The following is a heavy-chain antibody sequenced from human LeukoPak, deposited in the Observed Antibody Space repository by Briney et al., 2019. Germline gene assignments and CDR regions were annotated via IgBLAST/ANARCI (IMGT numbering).Heavy chain of an antibody. D-gene: IGHD3-22*01. CDR2: ISSSSSYI. CDR1: GFTFSSYS. V-gene: IGHV3-21*01. CDR3: ARDLENYYDSSGYYYVGYFDY. J-gene: IGHJ4*02. Sequence: GGSLRLSCAASGFTFSSYSMNWDRQAPGKGMEWVSSISSSSSYIYYADSVKGRFTISRDNAKNSLYLQMNSLRAEDTAVYYCARDLENYYDSSGYYYVGYFDYWGQGTLVTVSS.